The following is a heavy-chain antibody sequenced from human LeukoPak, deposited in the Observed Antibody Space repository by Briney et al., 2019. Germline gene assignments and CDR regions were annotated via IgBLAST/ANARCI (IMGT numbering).Heavy chain of an antibody. CDR2: IYYSGCT. Sequence: SETLSLTCTVSGGSISSYYWSWIRQPPGKGLEWIGYIYYSGCTNYNPSLKSRVTISVDTSKNQFSLKLSSVTAADTAVYYCARLLGYYSPQWFDPWGQGTLVTVSS. D-gene: IGHD3-3*01. CDR3: ARLLGYYSPQWFDP. J-gene: IGHJ5*02. V-gene: IGHV4-59*08. CDR1: GGSISSYY.